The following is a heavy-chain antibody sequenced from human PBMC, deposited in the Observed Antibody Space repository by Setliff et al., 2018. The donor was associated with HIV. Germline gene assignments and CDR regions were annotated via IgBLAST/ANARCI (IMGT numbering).Heavy chain of an antibody. V-gene: IGHV4-34*01. CDR2: INHSGST. J-gene: IGHJ4*02. CDR3: AGGPGTTSIDY. Sequence: SETCPLTCAVYGGSFSGYYWSWIRQPPGKGLEWIGEINHSGSTNYNMSLWSRVTISLDASRNQFSLELISVTAADTAVYYCAGGPGTTSIDYWAQGTLVTVSS. CDR1: GGSFSGYY. D-gene: IGHD1-26*01.